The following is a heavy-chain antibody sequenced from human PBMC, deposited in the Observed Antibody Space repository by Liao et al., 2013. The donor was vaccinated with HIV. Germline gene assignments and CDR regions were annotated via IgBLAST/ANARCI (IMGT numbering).Heavy chain of an antibody. CDR2: VYYSETT. CDR1: GDALRSSY. Sequence: QVQLQESGPGLVRPSETLSLTCTVSGDALRSSYWSWLRQPPGKGLEWIGYVYYSETTDYNPSLKSRVSISVDTSKHQFSLKMKSMTTADTALYYCATSEDSWSFNLWGRGTLVIVSS. J-gene: IGHJ2*01. V-gene: IGHV4-59*03. D-gene: IGHD3-16*01. CDR3: ATSEDSWSFNL.